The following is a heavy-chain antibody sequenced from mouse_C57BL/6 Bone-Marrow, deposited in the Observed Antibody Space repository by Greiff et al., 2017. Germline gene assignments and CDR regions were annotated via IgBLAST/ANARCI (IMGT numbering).Heavy chain of an antibody. CDR2: INPNNGGT. CDR3: ARWGNLNYYAMDY. V-gene: IGHV1-26*01. J-gene: IGHJ4*01. Sequence: EVKLQESGPELVKPGASVKISCKASGYTFTDYYMNWVKQSHGKSLEWIGDINPNNGGTSYNQKFKGKATLTVDKSSSTAYMELRSLTSEDSAVYYCARWGNLNYYAMDYWGQGTSVTVSS. D-gene: IGHD2-1*01. CDR1: GYTFTDYY.